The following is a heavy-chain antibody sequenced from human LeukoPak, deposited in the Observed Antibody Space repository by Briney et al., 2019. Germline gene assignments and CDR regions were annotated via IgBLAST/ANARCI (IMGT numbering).Heavy chain of an antibody. D-gene: IGHD1-1*01. J-gene: IGHJ3*02. CDR3: ASAPRQGDAFDI. Sequence: ASVKVSCKASGYTFTGYYLHWVRQAPGQGPEWMGWINPTSGGTNYAQQFQGRVTMTRDTSISTGYMELSSLRSDDTAVYYCASAPRQGDAFDIWGQGTTVTVSS. CDR2: INPTSGGT. CDR1: GYTFTGYY. V-gene: IGHV1-2*02.